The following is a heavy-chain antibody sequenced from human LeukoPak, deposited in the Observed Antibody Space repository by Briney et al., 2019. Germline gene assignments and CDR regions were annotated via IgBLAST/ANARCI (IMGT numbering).Heavy chain of an antibody. CDR3: ARWGDYDILTGYLSPFDY. CDR1: GYTFTGYY. V-gene: IGHV1-69*13. Sequence: ASVKVSCKASGYTFTGYYMHWVRQAPGQGLEWMGGIIPIFGTANYAQKFQGRVTITADESTSTAYMELSSLRSEDTAVYYCARWGDYDILTGYLSPFDYWGQGTLVTVSS. CDR2: IIPIFGTA. D-gene: IGHD3-9*01. J-gene: IGHJ4*02.